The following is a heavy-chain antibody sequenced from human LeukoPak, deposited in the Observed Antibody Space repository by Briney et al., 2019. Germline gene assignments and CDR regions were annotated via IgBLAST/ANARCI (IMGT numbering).Heavy chain of an antibody. D-gene: IGHD6-13*01. CDR3: ARDKSAEQQLVLDFDY. CDR2: ISSSSSYI. J-gene: IGHJ4*02. Sequence: GGSLRLSCAASGFTFSSYSMNWVRQAPGKGLEWVSSISSSSSYIYYADSVKGRFTISRDNAKNSLYLQMNSLRAEDTAVYYCARDKSAEQQLVLDFDYWGQGTLVTVSS. CDR1: GFTFSSYS. V-gene: IGHV3-21*01.